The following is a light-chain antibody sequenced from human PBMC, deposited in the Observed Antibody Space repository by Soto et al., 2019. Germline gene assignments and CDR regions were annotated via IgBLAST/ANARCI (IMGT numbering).Light chain of an antibody. CDR1: QSVNTN. Sequence: EIVVTQSPATLSVSAGERATLSCRASQSVNTNFAWYQQKPGQAPRLLIYGASTRATGIPARFSGSGSGTEFTLTISSLQSEDFAVYYCQQYNNWPITFGQGTRLEI. J-gene: IGKJ5*01. V-gene: IGKV3-15*01. CDR3: QQYNNWPIT. CDR2: GAS.